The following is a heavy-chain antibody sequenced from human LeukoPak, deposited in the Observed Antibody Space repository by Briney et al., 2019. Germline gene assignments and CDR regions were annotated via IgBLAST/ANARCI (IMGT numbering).Heavy chain of an antibody. CDR3: ARGEYSGSYYYFAY. D-gene: IGHD1-26*01. Sequence: ASVKVSCKASGYTFTSYDTNWVRQAPGQGLEWIGWMNPNTANTGYAQKFQGRVTITRNTSISTSYMELNSLRSEDTAVYYCARGEYSGSYYYFAYWGQGTLVTVSS. V-gene: IGHV1-8*01. J-gene: IGHJ4*02. CDR2: MNPNTANT. CDR1: GYTFTSYD.